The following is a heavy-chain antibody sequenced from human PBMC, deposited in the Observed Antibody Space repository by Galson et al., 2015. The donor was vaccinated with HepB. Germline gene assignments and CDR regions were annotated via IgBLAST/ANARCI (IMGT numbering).Heavy chain of an antibody. CDR1: GFIFSRYG. CDR2: IWYDGSNK. V-gene: IGHV3-33*01. Sequence: SLRLSCAASGFIFSRYGMHRVRQAPGKGLEWVAIIWYDGSNKYYADSVKGRFTISRDNSKNTLYLQMNSLRVEDTAVYYCARDLMRFDYGDYWGQGTLVTVSS. CDR3: ARDLMRFDYGDY. D-gene: IGHD3-16*01. J-gene: IGHJ4*02.